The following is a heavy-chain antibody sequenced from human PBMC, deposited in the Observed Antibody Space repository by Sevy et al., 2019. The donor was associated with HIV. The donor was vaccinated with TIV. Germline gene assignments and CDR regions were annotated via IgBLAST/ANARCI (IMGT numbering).Heavy chain of an antibody. CDR3: TIFISSGWPAFDY. D-gene: IGHD6-19*01. Sequence: GGSLRLSCTASGFTFGDYAMSWFRQAPGKGLEWVGFIRSKAYGGTTEYAASVKGRFTISRDDSKSIAYLQMNSLKTEDTAVYYCTIFISSGWPAFDYWGQGTLVTVSS. CDR1: GFTFGDYA. J-gene: IGHJ4*02. CDR2: IRSKAYGGTT. V-gene: IGHV3-49*03.